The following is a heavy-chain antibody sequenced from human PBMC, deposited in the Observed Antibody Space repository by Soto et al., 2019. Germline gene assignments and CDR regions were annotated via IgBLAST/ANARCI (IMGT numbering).Heavy chain of an antibody. CDR1: GVSFDDYA. CDR2: ISWNSGRR. Sequence: EAQLVESGGGLVQPGRSLRFSCAASGVSFDDYAMHWVRQAPGKGLEWVSGISWNSGRRDYADSVKGRFTISRDNAKNSLYLQMNSLRPEDTALYYCVRDIGGSTITTFFDYWGQGILVTVSS. J-gene: IGHJ4*02. CDR3: VRDIGGSTITTFFDY. D-gene: IGHD4-4*01. V-gene: IGHV3-9*01.